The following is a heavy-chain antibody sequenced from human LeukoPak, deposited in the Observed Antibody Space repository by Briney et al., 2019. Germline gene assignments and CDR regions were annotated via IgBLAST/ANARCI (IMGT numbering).Heavy chain of an antibody. CDR1: GGSISSYY. CDR2: IYYSGST. J-gene: IGHJ4*02. Sequence: SETLSLTCTVAGGSISSYYWTWIRQPPGKGLEWIGYIYYSGSTNYNPSLKSRVTISVEPSKKQFSLRVSAWTVADRAWFYCGRGPCSSTSCYWIYWGQGTLFTVPS. D-gene: IGHD2-2*01. V-gene: IGHV4-59*01. CDR3: GRGPCSSTSCYWIY.